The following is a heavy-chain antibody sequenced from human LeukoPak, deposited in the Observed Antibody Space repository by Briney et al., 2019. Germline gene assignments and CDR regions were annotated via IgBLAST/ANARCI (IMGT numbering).Heavy chain of an antibody. D-gene: IGHD6-6*01. CDR2: IYYSGST. CDR1: GGSISSGDYY. J-gene: IGHJ4*02. CDR3: ARRVGQLASYYFDY. Sequence: PSETLSLTCTVSGGSISSGDYYWSWIRQPPGKGLGWIGYIYYSGSTYYDPSLKSRVTISVDASKNQFSLKLSSVTAADTAVYYCARRVGQLASYYFDYWGQGTLVTVSS. V-gene: IGHV4-30-4*08.